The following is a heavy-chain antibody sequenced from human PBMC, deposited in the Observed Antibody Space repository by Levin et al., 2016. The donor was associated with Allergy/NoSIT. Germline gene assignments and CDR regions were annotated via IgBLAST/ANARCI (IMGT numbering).Heavy chain of an antibody. CDR2: ISGSGGST. J-gene: IGHJ2*01. CDR3: ARKGTLSTEGWYFDL. V-gene: IGHV3-23*01. Sequence: GESLKISCAASGFTFSSYAMSWVRQAPGKGLEWVSAISGSGGSTYYADSVKGRFTISRDNSKNTLYLQMNSLRAEDTAVYYCARKGTLSTEGWYFDLWGRGTLVTVSS. D-gene: IGHD1-14*01. CDR1: GFTFSSYA.